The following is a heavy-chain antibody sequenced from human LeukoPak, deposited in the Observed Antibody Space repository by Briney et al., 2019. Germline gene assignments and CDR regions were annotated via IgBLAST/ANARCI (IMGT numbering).Heavy chain of an antibody. J-gene: IGHJ4*02. Sequence: GGSLRLSCAASGFTFSSHGMHWVRQAPGKGLEWVAVIWYDGSNKYYADSVKGRFTISRDNSKNSLYLQMNSLRTEDTALYYCAKTPPSYGRWGQGTLVTVSS. V-gene: IGHV3-33*03. CDR2: IWYDGSNK. CDR1: GFTFSSHG. D-gene: IGHD1-14*01. CDR3: AKTPPSYGR.